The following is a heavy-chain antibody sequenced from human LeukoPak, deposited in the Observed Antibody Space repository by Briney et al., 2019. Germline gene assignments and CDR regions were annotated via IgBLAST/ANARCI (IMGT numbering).Heavy chain of an antibody. J-gene: IGHJ4*02. D-gene: IGHD3-9*01. CDR3: AKNIYDILTGYNY. CDR1: GFTFSSYA. Sequence: GGSLRLSCAASGFTFSSYAMSWVRQAPGKGLEWVSAFSGSGGSTYYADSVKGRFTISRDNSKNTLYLQMNSLRAEDTAVYYCAKNIYDILTGYNYWGQGTLVTVSS. CDR2: FSGSGGST. V-gene: IGHV3-23*01.